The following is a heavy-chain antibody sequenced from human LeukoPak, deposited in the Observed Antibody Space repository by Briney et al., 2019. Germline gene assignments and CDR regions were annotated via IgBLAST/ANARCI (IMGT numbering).Heavy chain of an antibody. CDR2: INNSGGT. J-gene: IGHJ4*02. CDR1: GDSISRYY. V-gene: IGHV4-4*08. Sequence: SETLSLTCTVSGDSISRYYWSWIRQPPGKGLEWIGYINNSGGTSYNPSLKSRVTISLDTSKNQFSLKLNSVTTTDTAVYYCAKGTNIDYWGQGTLVTVSS. CDR3: AKGTNIDY. D-gene: IGHD1-1*01.